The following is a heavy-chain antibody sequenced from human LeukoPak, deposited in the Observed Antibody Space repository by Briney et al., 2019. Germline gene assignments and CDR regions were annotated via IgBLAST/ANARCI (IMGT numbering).Heavy chain of an antibody. CDR2: ISGSDGHS. J-gene: IGHJ4*02. V-gene: IGHV3-23*01. D-gene: IGHD3-16*01. CDR3: AKSLGVGGYTRYKGFDQ. CDR1: GFTFNSFA. Sequence: GGSLTLSCAASGFTFNSFAMNWVRQAPGKGLEWGSSISGSDGHSHYADFVKGRFTNSRDNSKNTLYLQMNSLRAEDTAAYYCAKSLGVGGYTRYKGFDQWGQGPLVVVSS.